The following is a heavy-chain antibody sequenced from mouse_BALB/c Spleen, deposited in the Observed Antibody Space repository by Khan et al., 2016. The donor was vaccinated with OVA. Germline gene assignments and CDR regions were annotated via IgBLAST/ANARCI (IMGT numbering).Heavy chain of an antibody. Sequence: QVQLQQSGAELVKPGASVKLSCKTSGYTFTNYWIQWVKQRPGQGLGWIGEIFPGTGTTYYNENFKAKATLTIDTSSNTAYMQLSSLTSEDSAVYFWARGYFGNYEFAYWGQGTLVTVSA. CDR2: IFPGTGTT. CDR1: GYTFTNYW. V-gene: IGHV1S132*01. CDR3: ARGYFGNYEFAY. D-gene: IGHD2-1*01. J-gene: IGHJ3*01.